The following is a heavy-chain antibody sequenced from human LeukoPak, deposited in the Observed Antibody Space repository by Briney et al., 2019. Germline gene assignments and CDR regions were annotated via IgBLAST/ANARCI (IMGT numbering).Heavy chain of an antibody. CDR3: TRGGYSSSWPQGDY. V-gene: IGHV3-74*01. D-gene: IGHD6-13*01. Sequence: QPGGSLRLSCAASGFTFSSYSMNWVRQAPGKGLVWVSRINTDGTTISYADSVKGRFTISRDNAKNTLYLQMTSLRVEDTAVYYCTRGGYSSSWPQGDYWGQGTLVTVSS. J-gene: IGHJ4*02. CDR1: GFTFSSYS. CDR2: INTDGTTI.